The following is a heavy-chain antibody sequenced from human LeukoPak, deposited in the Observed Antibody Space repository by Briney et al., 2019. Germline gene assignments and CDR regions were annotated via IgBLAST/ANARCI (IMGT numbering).Heavy chain of an antibody. CDR3: ARLSGYPYYYGMDV. CDR1: GGSISSYY. CDR2: IFYNGST. V-gene: IGHV4-59*01. J-gene: IGHJ6*02. D-gene: IGHD3-3*01. Sequence: ASETLSLTCTVSGGSISSYYWSWIRQPPGKGLEWIGSIFYNGSTNYNPSLKSRVTISVATSKNQFSLNLSSVTAADTAVYYCARLSGYPYYYGMDVWGQGTTVTVSS.